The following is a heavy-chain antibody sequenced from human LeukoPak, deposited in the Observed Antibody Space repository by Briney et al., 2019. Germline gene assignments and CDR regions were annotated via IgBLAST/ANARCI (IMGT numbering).Heavy chain of an antibody. CDR2: IYSGGST. CDR3: ARDMAASGLLDF. D-gene: IGHD6-13*01. V-gene: IGHV3-53*01. Sequence: GGSLRLSCAASGFTVSSNYMSWVRQAPGKGLEWVSVIYSGGSTYYADSVKGRFTISRDNAKNSLFLQMNSLRVEDTAIYYCARDMAASGLLDFWGQGTLVTVSS. CDR1: GFTVSSNY. J-gene: IGHJ4*02.